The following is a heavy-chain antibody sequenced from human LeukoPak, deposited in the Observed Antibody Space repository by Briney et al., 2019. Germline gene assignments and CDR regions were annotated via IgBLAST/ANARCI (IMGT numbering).Heavy chain of an antibody. D-gene: IGHD4-17*01. CDR3: ARGATVTNADY. V-gene: IGHV3-30-3*01. CDR1: VFTFSSYS. Sequence: GGSLRLSCAASVFTFSSYSMHWVRQAPCKGLERVAVISYDGSNKYYADSVKGRFTISRDNSKNTLYLQMNSLRAEDTAVYYCARGATVTNADYWGQGTLVTVSS. J-gene: IGHJ4*02. CDR2: ISYDGSNK.